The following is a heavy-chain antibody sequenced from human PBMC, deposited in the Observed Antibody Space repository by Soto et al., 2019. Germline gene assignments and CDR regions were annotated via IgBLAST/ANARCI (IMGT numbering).Heavy chain of an antibody. Sequence: QVQLVESGGGVVQPGRSLRLSCAASGFTFSKYGMHWVRQAPGKGLEWVALISYDGSNTYYADSVKGRFTISRDNSKNTLYLQMNSLRAEDTAVYYCAKDLWELLIPPGYFDYWGQGTLVTVSS. V-gene: IGHV3-30*18. CDR3: AKDLWELLIPPGYFDY. D-gene: IGHD1-26*01. CDR2: ISYDGSNT. J-gene: IGHJ4*02. CDR1: GFTFSKYG.